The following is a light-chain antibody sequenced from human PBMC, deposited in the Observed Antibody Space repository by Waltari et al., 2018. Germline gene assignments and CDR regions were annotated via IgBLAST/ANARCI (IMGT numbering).Light chain of an antibody. CDR1: SSDIGGYNY. Sequence: QSALTQPPSASGSPGQSVTISCTGTSSDIGGYNYVSWYQQHPGKAPRLMIYEVNKRPSGVPDRSSGSKPGNTASLTVSGLQAEDEADYCCSSYAGSTGVVFGGGTKLTVL. V-gene: IGLV2-8*01. CDR3: SSYAGSTGVV. CDR2: EVN. J-gene: IGLJ2*01.